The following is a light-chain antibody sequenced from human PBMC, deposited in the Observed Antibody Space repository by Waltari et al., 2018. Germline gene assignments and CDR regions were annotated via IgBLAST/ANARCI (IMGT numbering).Light chain of an antibody. CDR3: QQYYSTPRT. J-gene: IGKJ1*01. V-gene: IGKV4-1*01. CDR2: WAS. CDR1: QSILYSSNNKNY. Sequence: DILMTQSPDSLAVSLGERATINCRSSQSILYSSNNKNYLAWYQQKPGQPPKLLLYWASTRESGVHDRFSGSGSGTDFTLTISSLQAEDVATYYCQQYYSTPRTFGQGTKVEI.